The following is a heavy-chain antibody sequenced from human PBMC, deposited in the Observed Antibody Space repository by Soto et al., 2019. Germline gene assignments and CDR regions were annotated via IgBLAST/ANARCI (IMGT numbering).Heavy chain of an antibody. V-gene: IGHV3-23*01. D-gene: IGHD4-17*01. CDR3: ARGSSTTPTSYGYLAY. J-gene: IGHJ4*02. CDR1: GFVFNDYA. CDR2: ISASGGRT. Sequence: PGGSLRLSCAASGFVFNDYAISWVRQAPGKGLEWVSGISASGGRTYYADSVKGRLSVSRDNSNNTVFLQISRLRDEDTAMYYCARGSSTTPTSYGYLAYWGQGTLVTVSS.